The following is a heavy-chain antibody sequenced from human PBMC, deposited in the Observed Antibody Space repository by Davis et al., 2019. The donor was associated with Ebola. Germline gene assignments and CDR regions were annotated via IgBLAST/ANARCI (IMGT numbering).Heavy chain of an antibody. CDR1: GGSISSYY. CDR3: GRGGIAVAEPDY. CDR2: IYHSGST. D-gene: IGHD6-19*01. V-gene: IGHV4-59*01. Sequence: SETLSLTCTVSGGSISSYYWSWIRQPPGKGLEWIGEIYHSGSTNYNPSLKSRVTISVDTSKNQFSLKLSSVTAADTAVYYCGRGGIAVAEPDYWGQETLVTVSS. J-gene: IGHJ4*02.